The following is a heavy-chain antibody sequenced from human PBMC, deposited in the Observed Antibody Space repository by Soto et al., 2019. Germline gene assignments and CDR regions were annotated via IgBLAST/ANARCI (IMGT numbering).Heavy chain of an antibody. D-gene: IGHD2-15*01. CDR1: GGTFSSYA. J-gene: IGHJ5*02. CDR2: IIPIFGTA. CDR3: AREVRDYCSGGSCYNWFDP. Sequence: GASVKVSCKASGGTFSSYAISWVRQAPGQGLEWMGGIIPIFGTANYAQKFQGRVTITADESTSTAYMELSSLRSEDTAVYYCAREVRDYCSGGSCYNWFDPWGQGTLVTVPS. V-gene: IGHV1-69*13.